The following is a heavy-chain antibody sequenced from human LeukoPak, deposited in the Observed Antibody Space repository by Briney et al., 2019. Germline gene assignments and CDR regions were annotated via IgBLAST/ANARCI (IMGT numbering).Heavy chain of an antibody. Sequence: GESLKISCKGSGYSFTSYWIGWVRQMPGKGLEWMGIIYPGDSDTRYSPSFQGQVTISADKSISTAYLQWSSLKASDTAMYYCARHTLPYGSSWKEAFDIWGQGTMVTVSS. CDR1: GYSFTSYW. CDR3: ARHTLPYGSSWKEAFDI. V-gene: IGHV5-51*01. CDR2: IYPGDSDT. J-gene: IGHJ3*02. D-gene: IGHD6-13*01.